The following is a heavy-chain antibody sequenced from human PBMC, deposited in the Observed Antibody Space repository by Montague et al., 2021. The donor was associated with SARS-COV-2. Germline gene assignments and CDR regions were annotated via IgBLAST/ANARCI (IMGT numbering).Heavy chain of an antibody. CDR3: ARGRQHFNMIVVVMTGGEYYFDX. Sequence: SETLSLTCAVYGGSFSDYYWSWIRQPPGKGLEWIGEINHRGTSKYNPSLKSRVSISLDTSKNQFSLYLSSVTAADTAVYYCARGRQHFNMIVVVMTGGEYYFDXWGQGTAVTVSS. J-gene: IGHJ4*02. CDR1: GGSFSDYY. CDR2: INHRGTS. D-gene: IGHD3-22*01. V-gene: IGHV4-34*01.